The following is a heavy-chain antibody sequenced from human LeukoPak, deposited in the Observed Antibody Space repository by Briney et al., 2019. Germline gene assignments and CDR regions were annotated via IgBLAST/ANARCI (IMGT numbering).Heavy chain of an antibody. CDR3: ARTGYQLPDNWFDP. CDR2: ISSSSSYI. V-gene: IGHV3-21*01. D-gene: IGHD2-2*01. Sequence: GGSLRLSCAASGFTFSSYSMNWVRQAPGKGLEWVLSISSSSSYIYYADSVKGRFTIPRDNAKNSLYLQMNSLRVEDTAVYYRARTGYQLPDNWFDPWGQGTLVTVSS. CDR1: GFTFSSYS. J-gene: IGHJ5*02.